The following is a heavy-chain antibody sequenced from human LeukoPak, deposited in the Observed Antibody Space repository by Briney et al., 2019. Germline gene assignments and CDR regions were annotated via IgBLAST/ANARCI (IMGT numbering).Heavy chain of an antibody. CDR3: ARGGTVTTSIHYYYMDV. CDR2: IYYSGST. CDR1: GGSISSSNW. Sequence: SETLSLTCAVSGGSISSSNWWSWIRQPPGKGLEWIGYIYYSGSTNYNPSLKSRVTISVDTSKNQFSLKLSSVTAADTAVYYCARGGTVTTSIHYYYMDVWGKGTTVTVSS. V-gene: IGHV4-61*01. D-gene: IGHD4-17*01. J-gene: IGHJ6*03.